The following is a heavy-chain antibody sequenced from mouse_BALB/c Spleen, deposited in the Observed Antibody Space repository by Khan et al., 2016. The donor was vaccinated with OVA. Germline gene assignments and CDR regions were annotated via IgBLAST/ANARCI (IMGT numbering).Heavy chain of an antibody. CDR3: ARVYGGDFDY. D-gene: IGHD1-1*01. J-gene: IGHJ2*01. CDR1: GYSITSDYA. Sequence: QLVESGPGLVKPSQSLSLTCTVTGYSITSDYAWNWIRQFPGNKLEWMGFISYSGNTNYNPSLKSRISITRDTSKNQFFLQLNSVTNEDTATYYCARVYGGDFDYWGQGTTLTVSS. V-gene: IGHV3-2*02. CDR2: ISYSGNT.